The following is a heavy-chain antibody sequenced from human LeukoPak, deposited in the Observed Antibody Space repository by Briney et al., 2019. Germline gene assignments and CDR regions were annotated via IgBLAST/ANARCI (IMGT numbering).Heavy chain of an antibody. J-gene: IGHJ5*02. V-gene: IGHV3-7*01. Sequence: AGGSLRLSCAASGFTFSDYWMAWVRQAPGKGLEWVANIWPDGSDKYHVDPVRGRFTISRDNAQNSLNLQMNSLRAEDSGVYYCGRWGVNAGLDRWGQGTLVIVSS. CDR2: IWPDGSDK. CDR3: GRWGVNAGLDR. CDR1: GFTFSDYW. D-gene: IGHD3-10*01.